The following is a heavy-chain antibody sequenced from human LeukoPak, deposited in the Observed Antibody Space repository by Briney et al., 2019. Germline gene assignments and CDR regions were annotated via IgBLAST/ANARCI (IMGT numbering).Heavy chain of an antibody. CDR1: GGSISSSSYY. D-gene: IGHD3-3*01. CDR2: IYYTENT. Sequence: KPSETLSLTCTVSGGSISSSSYYWGWIRQPPGKGLEWIGSIYYTENTYYNPSLKSRVTISVDMSKNQFSLKVSSVTAADTAVYYCARLGWRYNWVDPWGQGTLVTVSS. V-gene: IGHV4-39*01. J-gene: IGHJ5*02. CDR3: ARLGWRYNWVDP.